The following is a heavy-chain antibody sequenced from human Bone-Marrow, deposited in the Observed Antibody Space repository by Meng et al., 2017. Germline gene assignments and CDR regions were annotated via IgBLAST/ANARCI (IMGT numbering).Heavy chain of an antibody. D-gene: IGHD5-18*01. V-gene: IGHV3-53*04. CDR3: ARGLVDTATIYYFDY. CDR2: IYSGGSI. Sequence: GESLKISCAASGFTFSSYAMHWVRQAPGKGLEWASVIYSGGSIYYADSVKGRFTISRHNSKNTLYLQMNSLRAEDTAVYYCARGLVDTATIYYFDYWGQGTLVTVSS. CDR1: GFTFSSYA. J-gene: IGHJ4*02.